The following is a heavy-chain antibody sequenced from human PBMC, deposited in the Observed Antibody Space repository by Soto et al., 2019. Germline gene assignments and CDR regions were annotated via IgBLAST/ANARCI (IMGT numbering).Heavy chain of an antibody. Sequence: ASVKVSCKASGYTFTSYDINWVRQATGQGLEWMGWMNPNSGNTGYAQKFQGRVTMTRNTSISTAYMELSSLRSEDTAVYYCASTMVRGGHYYYYYMDVWGKGTTVTVPS. J-gene: IGHJ6*03. CDR1: GYTFTSYD. CDR3: ASTMVRGGHYYYYYMDV. CDR2: MNPNSGNT. D-gene: IGHD3-10*01. V-gene: IGHV1-8*01.